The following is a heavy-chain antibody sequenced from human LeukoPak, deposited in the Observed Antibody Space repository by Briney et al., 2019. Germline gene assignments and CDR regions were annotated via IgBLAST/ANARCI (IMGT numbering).Heavy chain of an antibody. D-gene: IGHD3-9*01. J-gene: IGHJ4*02. V-gene: IGHV3-30*02. CDR1: GFTFSSYG. CDR3: ARDLYYDILTGYWGGPVHY. CDR2: IRYDGSNK. Sequence: GGSLRLSCAASGFTFSSYGMHWVRQAPGKGLEWVAFIRYDGSNKYYADSVKGRFTISRDNSKNTLYLQMNSLRAEDTAVYYCARDLYYDILTGYWGGPVHYWGQGTLVTVSS.